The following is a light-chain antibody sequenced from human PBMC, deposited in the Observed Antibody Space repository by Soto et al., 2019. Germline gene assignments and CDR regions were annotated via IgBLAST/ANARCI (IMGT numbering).Light chain of an antibody. CDR3: QQYENWPSIT. CDR2: GAS. Sequence: EIVMTQSPATLSVSPGERATLSCRASQSIRSNLAWYQQKPGQAPRRLISGASTRAFGIPVRFSGSGSGTEFTLTISSLQSEDFAVYYCQQYENWPSITFGQGTRLEIK. J-gene: IGKJ5*01. CDR1: QSIRSN. V-gene: IGKV3-15*01.